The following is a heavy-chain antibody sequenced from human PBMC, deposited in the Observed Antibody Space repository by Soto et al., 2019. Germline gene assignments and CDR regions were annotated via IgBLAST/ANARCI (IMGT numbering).Heavy chain of an antibody. CDR2: IYYSGST. V-gene: IGHV4-39*02. CDR1: GGSISSSTYY. CDR3: ARDSGSP. J-gene: IGHJ5*02. D-gene: IGHD3-10*01. Sequence: SETLSLTCTVSGGSISSSTYYWGWIRQPPGKGLEWIGSIYYSGSTYYNPSLKSRVTISVDTSKNQFSLKLSSVTAADTAVYYCARDSGSPWGPGTLVTVSS.